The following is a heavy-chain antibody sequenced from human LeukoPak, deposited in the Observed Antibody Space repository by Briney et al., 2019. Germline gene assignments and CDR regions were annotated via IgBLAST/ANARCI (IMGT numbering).Heavy chain of an antibody. V-gene: IGHV5-51*01. CDR3: ASSVAGTFWYFDL. J-gene: IGHJ2*01. D-gene: IGHD6-19*01. CDR1: GYSFTSYW. CDR2: IYPGDSDT. Sequence: GESLKISCKGSGYSFTSYWIGWVRQMPGKGLEWMGIIYPGDSDTRYSPSFRGQVTISADKSISTAYLQWSSLKASDTAMYYCASSVAGTFWYFDLWGRGTLVTVSS.